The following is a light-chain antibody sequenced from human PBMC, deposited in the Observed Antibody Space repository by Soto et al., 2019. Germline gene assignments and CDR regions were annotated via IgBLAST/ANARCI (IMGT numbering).Light chain of an antibody. J-gene: IGLJ3*02. Sequence: QSALTQPASVSGSPGQSITISCTGSSSDVGGYNYVSWYQQHPGKAPKLMIYEVNNRPSGVSNRFSGSKSGDTASLTISGLQAQDEADYFCFSYSSDQIAMFGGGTKVTVL. CDR1: SSDVGGYNY. CDR2: EVN. V-gene: IGLV2-14*01. CDR3: FSYSSDQIAM.